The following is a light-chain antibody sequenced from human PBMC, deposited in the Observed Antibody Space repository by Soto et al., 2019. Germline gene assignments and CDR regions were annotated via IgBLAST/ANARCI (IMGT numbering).Light chain of an antibody. CDR3: KSYAISLSGSV. Sequence: QSVLTQPPSVSGAPGQRVTISCTGSSSNIGAGYDVHWYQQVPGTAPKLLIYGNTNRPSGVPDRFSGSKSGTSASLAITGLQAEDEADYYCKSYAISLSGSVFGTGTKVTVL. CDR1: SSNIGAGYD. CDR2: GNT. V-gene: IGLV1-40*01. J-gene: IGLJ1*01.